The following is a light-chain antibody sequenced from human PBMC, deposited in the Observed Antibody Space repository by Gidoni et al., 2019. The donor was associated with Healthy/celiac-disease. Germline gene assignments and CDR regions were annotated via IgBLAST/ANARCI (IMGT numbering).Light chain of an antibody. CDR1: QSLVYSDGNTY. Sequence: DVVMTQSPLSLPVTLGQPASISCRSSQSLVYSDGNTYLNWFKQRPGQSPRSLIYKVSNRDSGVPDRVSGSGSGNDFTLKSSRVEAEDVGVYYCMQGTHWGPTFGQGTKVEIK. J-gene: IGKJ1*01. V-gene: IGKV2-30*01. CDR2: KVS. CDR3: MQGTHWGPT.